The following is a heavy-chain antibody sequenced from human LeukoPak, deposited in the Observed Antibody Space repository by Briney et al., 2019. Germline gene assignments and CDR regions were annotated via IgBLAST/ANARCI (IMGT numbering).Heavy chain of an antibody. J-gene: IGHJ3*02. D-gene: IGHD3-22*01. Sequence: GSLRLSCAASGFTFSSYAMHWVRQAPGKGLEWVAVISYDGSNKYYADSVKGRFTISRDNSKNTLYLQMNSLRTEDTAVYYCARERPLWDTSGYLGAFDIWGQGTMVTVSS. CDR1: GFTFSSYA. V-gene: IGHV3-30*04. CDR2: ISYDGSNK. CDR3: ARERPLWDTSGYLGAFDI.